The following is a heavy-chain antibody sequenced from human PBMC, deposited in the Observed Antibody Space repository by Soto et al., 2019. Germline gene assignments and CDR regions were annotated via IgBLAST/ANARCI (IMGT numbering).Heavy chain of an antibody. J-gene: IGHJ6*02. CDR2: IWYDESNK. V-gene: IGHV3-33*01. CDR1: GMTFSSYG. D-gene: IGHD3-16*01. CDR3: ARDYGSGMDV. Sequence: ESGGGVVQPGRSLKLSCAASGMTFSSYGMHWVRQAPGKGLEWVAIIWYDESNKYYGDSVKGRFIISRHNSKNTLYLQMNSLRAEDTAVYYCARDYGSGMDVWGQGTTVTVSS.